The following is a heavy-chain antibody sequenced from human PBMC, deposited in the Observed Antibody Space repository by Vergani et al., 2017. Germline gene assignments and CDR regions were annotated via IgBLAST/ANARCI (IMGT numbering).Heavy chain of an antibody. CDR1: GYTFTGYY. CDR3: ARLQWLVPATNWFDP. D-gene: IGHD6-19*01. J-gene: IGHJ5*02. CDR2: INPSFGTA. Sequence: QVQLVQSGAEVKKPGTSVKVSCKASGYTFTGYYMHWVRQAPGHGLEWMGWINPSFGTANYAQKFQGRVTITADESTSTAYMELSSLRSEDTAVYYCARLQWLVPATNWFDPWGQGTLVTVSS. V-gene: IGHV1-69*01.